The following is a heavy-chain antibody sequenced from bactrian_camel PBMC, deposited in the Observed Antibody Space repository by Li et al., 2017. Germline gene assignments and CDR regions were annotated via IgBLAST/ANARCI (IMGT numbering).Heavy chain of an antibody. J-gene: IGHJ6*01. D-gene: IGHD2*01. Sequence: HVQLVESGGGLVQPGGSLRLSCAASGNTNGLNYMGWYRQAPGKGREGVASFYLDRDFIGYIDSVKGRFTISQDNAKNTLYLQMNSLKPEDTAMYYCAAGRGGTWFGNFDYWGQGTQVTVS. CDR3: AAGRGGTWFGNFDY. CDR2: FYLDRDFI. V-gene: IGHV3-2*01. CDR1: GNTNGLNY.